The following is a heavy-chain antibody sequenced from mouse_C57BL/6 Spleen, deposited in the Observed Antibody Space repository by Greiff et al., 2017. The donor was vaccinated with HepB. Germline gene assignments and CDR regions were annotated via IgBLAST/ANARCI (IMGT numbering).Heavy chain of an antibody. Sequence: QVQLQQPGAELVKPGASVKLSCKASGYTFTSYWMQWVKQRPGQGLEWIGEIDPSDSYTNYNQKFKGKATLTVDTSSSTAYMQLSSLTSEDSAVYYCARKIYGSYFDYWGQGTTLTVSS. J-gene: IGHJ2*01. CDR1: GYTFTSYW. V-gene: IGHV1-50*01. CDR2: IDPSDSYT. D-gene: IGHD2-2*01. CDR3: ARKIYGSYFDY.